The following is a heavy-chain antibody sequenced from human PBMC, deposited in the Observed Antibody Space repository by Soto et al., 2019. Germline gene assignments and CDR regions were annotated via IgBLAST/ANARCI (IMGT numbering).Heavy chain of an antibody. CDR3: ARMGFSTAMANYYYYGMDV. CDR2: ISAYNGNT. CDR1: GYTFTSYG. V-gene: IGHV1-18*01. Sequence: ASVKVSCQASGYTFTSYGISWVRQAPGQGLEWMGWISAYNGNTNYAQKLQGRVTMTTDTSTSTAYMELRSLGSDDTAVYYCARMGFSTAMANYYYYGMDVWGQGTTVTVSS. J-gene: IGHJ6*02. D-gene: IGHD5-18*01.